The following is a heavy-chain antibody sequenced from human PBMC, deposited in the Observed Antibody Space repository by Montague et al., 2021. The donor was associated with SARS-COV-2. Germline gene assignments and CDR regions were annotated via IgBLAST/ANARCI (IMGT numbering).Heavy chain of an antibody. Sequence: SETLSLTCTVSGASVRSGNSYWNWIRQPPGKGLEWIGYISYSGSTNYSPSLKSRVTISVDTSKNQLSLKLISATAADTAVYYCAKSGYESVGYYYIYPDWGQGTLVTVSS. CDR2: ISYSGST. J-gene: IGHJ1*01. V-gene: IGHV4-61*01. D-gene: IGHD3-22*01. CDR1: GASVRSGNSY. CDR3: AKSGYESVGYYYIYPD.